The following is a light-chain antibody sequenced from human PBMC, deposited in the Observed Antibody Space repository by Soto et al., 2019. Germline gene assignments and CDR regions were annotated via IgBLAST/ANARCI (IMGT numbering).Light chain of an antibody. CDR3: QQYGGSPIT. CDR2: GAS. Sequence: EVVLTQSPGTLSLSPGGRATLSCRASQRVSRRLAWYQQRPGQSPRLLISGASMRASGVPVRFIGSGSGTDFTLTITRLEPEDVEVYYCQQYGGSPITFGLGTRMEI. V-gene: IGKV3-20*01. CDR1: QRVSRR. J-gene: IGKJ5*01.